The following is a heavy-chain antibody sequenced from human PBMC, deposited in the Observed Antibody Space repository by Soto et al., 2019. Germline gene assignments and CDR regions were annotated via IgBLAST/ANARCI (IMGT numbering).Heavy chain of an antibody. CDR3: ARDRGSYALDY. J-gene: IGHJ4*02. D-gene: IGHD1-26*01. CDR1: GYTFTNYG. Sequence: QVQLVQSGAEVKKPGASVKVSCKASGYTFTNYGISWVRQAPGQGLEWMGWISANNGNTNYEPKIQGRVTMTTETSTSTAYMELRILRSDDTAGYYCARDRGSYALDYWGQGTLVTVSS. CDR2: ISANNGNT. V-gene: IGHV1-18*01.